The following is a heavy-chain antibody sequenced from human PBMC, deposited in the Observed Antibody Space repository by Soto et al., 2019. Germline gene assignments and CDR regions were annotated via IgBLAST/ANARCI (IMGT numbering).Heavy chain of an antibody. CDR1: GCPISSFY. J-gene: IGHJ4*02. Sequence: TLAVTFSVSGCPISSFYWIWIRHPAGKGLEWIGRVHATGSTNYNPSLKSRVIMSLDTSENQIYMNVTSVTAADTAVYYCARAVTYNWNYFDYWGQGALGTVSS. V-gene: IGHV4-4*07. CDR3: ARAVTYNWNYFDY. CDR2: VHATGST. D-gene: IGHD1-20*01.